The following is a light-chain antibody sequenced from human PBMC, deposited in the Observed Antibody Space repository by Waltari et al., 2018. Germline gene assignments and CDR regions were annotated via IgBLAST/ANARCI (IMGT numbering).Light chain of an antibody. CDR2: GAS. CDR1: QSVSSN. V-gene: IGKV3-15*01. CDR3: QQYNNWVVT. Sequence: EIVITQSPATLSVSPGERATLSCRASQSVSSNLAWYQQKPGQAPRLLIYGASTRATGIPARFSGSGSGTEFTLTISSLQSEDFAVYYCQQYNNWVVTFGPGTKVDIK. J-gene: IGKJ3*01.